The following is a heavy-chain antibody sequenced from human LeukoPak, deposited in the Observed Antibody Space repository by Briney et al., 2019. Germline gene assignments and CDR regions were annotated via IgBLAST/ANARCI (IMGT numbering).Heavy chain of an antibody. Sequence: PGGSLRLSCVASGFTFSSYAMSWVRQAPGKGLEWVSTSADHTYYADSVKGRFTISRDNAKNSLYLQMNSLRAEDTAVYYCASVGGWPIYYWGQGTLVTVSS. J-gene: IGHJ4*02. CDR1: GFTFSSYA. CDR3: ASVGGWPIYY. CDR2: SADHT. V-gene: IGHV3-21*01. D-gene: IGHD6-19*01.